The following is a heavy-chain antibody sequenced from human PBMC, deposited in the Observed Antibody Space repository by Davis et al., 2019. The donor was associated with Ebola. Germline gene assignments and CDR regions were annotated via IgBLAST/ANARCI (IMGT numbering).Heavy chain of an antibody. CDR2: IYYSGST. CDR3: ARGKSSTSRY. D-gene: IGHD2-2*01. Sequence: MPSETLSLTCTVSGGSISSYYWSCIRQPPGKGLEWIGYIYYSGSTNYNPALKSRVTISVDTSKNQFSLKLSSVTAADTAVYYCARGKSSTSRYWGQGTLVTVSS. V-gene: IGHV4-59*01. J-gene: IGHJ4*02. CDR1: GGSISSYY.